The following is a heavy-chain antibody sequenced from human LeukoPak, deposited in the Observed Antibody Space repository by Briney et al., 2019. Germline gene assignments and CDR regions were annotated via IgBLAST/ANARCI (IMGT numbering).Heavy chain of an antibody. CDR3: AKVRVVFNWNYAYYFDS. CDR2: ISSSGSTI. V-gene: IGHV3-11*04. J-gene: IGHJ4*02. D-gene: IGHD1-7*01. Sequence: GGSLRLSCAASGFTFSDYYMSWIRQAPGKGLEWVSYISSSGSTIYYADSVKGRFTISRDNAKNSLYLQMNSLRAEDTAVYYCAKVRVVFNWNYAYYFDSWGQGTVVTVSS. CDR1: GFTFSDYY.